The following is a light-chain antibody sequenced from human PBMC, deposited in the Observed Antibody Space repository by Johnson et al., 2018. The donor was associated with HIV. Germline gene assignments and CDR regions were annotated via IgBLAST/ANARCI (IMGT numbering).Light chain of an antibody. CDR1: TSNIANNY. CDR2: DNT. V-gene: IGLV1-51*01. J-gene: IGLJ1*01. Sequence: QSVLTQPPSVSAAPGQRVTISCSGSTSNIANNYVSWYQHLPGTAPKLLIYDNTKRPSGIPDRFSASKSGTSATLVITGLQTGDEADYYCGTWDSSLSAHVVFGTGTRVTV. CDR3: GTWDSSLSAHVV.